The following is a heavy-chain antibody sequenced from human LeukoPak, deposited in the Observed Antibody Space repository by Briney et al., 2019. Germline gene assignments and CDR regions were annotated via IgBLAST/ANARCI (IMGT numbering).Heavy chain of an antibody. J-gene: IGHJ5*02. V-gene: IGHV4-34*08. CDR3: VAEPGYCTGGRCYGGWFDP. Sequence: GSLRLSCAASGFTFGSYTMTWVRQAPGKGLEWIGEINHSGNTNYNPSLKSRVTISVDTSKNQFSLKLSSVTAADTAVYYCVAEPGYCTGGRCYGGWFDPWGQGTLVTVSS. CDR1: GFTFGSYT. CDR2: INHSGNT. D-gene: IGHD2-15*01.